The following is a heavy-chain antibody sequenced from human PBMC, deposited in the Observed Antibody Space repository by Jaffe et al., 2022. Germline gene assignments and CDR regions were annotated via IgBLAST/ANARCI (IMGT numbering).Heavy chain of an antibody. V-gene: IGHV4-38-2*01. CDR1: GYSISSGYY. D-gene: IGHD3-16*01. CDR3: ARAPFSPVKYDGSLPIARFDY. Sequence: QVQLQESGPGLVKPSETLSLTCAVSGYSISSGYYWGWIRQPPGKGLEWIGSIYHSGSTYYNPSLKSRVTISVDTSKNQFSLKLSSVTAADTAVYYCARAPFSPVKYDGSLPIARFDYWGQGTLVTVSS. J-gene: IGHJ4*02. CDR2: IYHSGST.